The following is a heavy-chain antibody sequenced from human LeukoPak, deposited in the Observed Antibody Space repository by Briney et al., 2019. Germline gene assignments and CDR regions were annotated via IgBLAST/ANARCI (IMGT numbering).Heavy chain of an antibody. CDR3: ARAPYSGSGSNIFDY. Sequence: ASDTLSLSCTVSGLSSSSGGYYWSWMRQHPGKSLEWIVYSYYSGSAYYNPSLKSRVTISVDTSKNQFSLKLSSVTAADTAVYYCARAPYSGSGSNIFDYWGQGTLVTVSS. CDR1: GLSSSSGGYY. V-gene: IGHV4-31*03. J-gene: IGHJ4*02. D-gene: IGHD3-10*01. CDR2: SYYSGSA.